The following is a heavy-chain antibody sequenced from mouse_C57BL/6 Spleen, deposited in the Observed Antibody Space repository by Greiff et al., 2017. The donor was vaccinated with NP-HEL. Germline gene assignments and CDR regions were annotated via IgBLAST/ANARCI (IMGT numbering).Heavy chain of an antibody. D-gene: IGHD1-1*01. CDR3: ASLKYYGSRYAMDY. V-gene: IGHV5-17*01. J-gene: IGHJ4*01. CDR2: ISSGSSTI. Sequence: EVKLMESGGGLVKPGGSLKLSCAASGFTFSDYGMHWVRQAPEKGLEWVAYISSGSSTIYYADTVKGRFTISRDNAKNTLFLQMTSLRSEDTAMYYCASLKYYGSRYAMDYWGQGTSVTVSS. CDR1: GFTFSDYG.